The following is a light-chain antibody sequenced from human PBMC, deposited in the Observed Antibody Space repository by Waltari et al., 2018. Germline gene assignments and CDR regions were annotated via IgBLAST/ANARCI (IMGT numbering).Light chain of an antibody. CDR1: SAHLGAGYD. CDR2: ANT. J-gene: IGLJ2*01. Sequence: QSGLTQPPSVSGAPGPRVTIPCPGSSAHLGAGYDAPGSPLLPGTAPKLPTYANTNRPSGVPDRFSGSKSGTPASLAITGLQAEDEADYYCQSYDSSLSRSVFGGGTKLTVL. CDR3: QSYDSSLSRSV. V-gene: IGLV1-40*01.